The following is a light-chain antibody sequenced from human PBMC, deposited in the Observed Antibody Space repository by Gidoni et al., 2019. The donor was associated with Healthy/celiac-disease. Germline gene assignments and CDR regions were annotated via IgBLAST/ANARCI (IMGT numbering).Light chain of an antibody. CDR2: AAS. CDR3: QQSYSTPWT. Sequence: DIQMTQSPSSLSASVGDRVTITCRARQYISSYLNWYQQKPGKAPKLLIYAASSLQSGVPATFSGSGSGTDFTLTISSLQPEDFATYYCQQSYSTPWTFGQGTKVEIK. V-gene: IGKV1-39*01. CDR1: QYISSY. J-gene: IGKJ1*01.